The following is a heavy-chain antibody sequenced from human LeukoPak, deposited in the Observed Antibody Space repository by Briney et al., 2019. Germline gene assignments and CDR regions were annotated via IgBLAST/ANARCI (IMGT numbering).Heavy chain of an antibody. CDR2: IYHSGST. V-gene: IGHV4-59*04. CDR1: GGSISSYY. CDR3: ARGTTGTTGLNAFDI. D-gene: IGHD1-1*01. J-gene: IGHJ3*02. Sequence: PSETLSLTCTVSGGSISSYYWSWIRQPPGKGLEWIGYIYHSGSTYYNPSLKSRVTISVDRSKNQFSLQLNSVTPEDTAVYYCARGTTGTTGLNAFDIWGQGTMVTVSS.